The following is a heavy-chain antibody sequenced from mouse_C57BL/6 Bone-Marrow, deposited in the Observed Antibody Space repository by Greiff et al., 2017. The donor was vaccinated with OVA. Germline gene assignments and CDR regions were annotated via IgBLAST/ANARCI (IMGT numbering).Heavy chain of an antibody. J-gene: IGHJ4*01. D-gene: IGHD1-2*01. CDR3: SDDSAVDYYAYGYPIAMDY. CDR2: GQGLDWIG. Sequence: VKLQESGPELARPWASVTISCQAFYTFSRRVHFAFRDTNYWLQWVKQRPGQGLDWIGAIYPGIGDTSYNQKFKVEAALTADKSSSTAYMQLSSLTSDDSAVDYYAYGYPIAMDYWDQGTAVTVTS. CDR1: YTFSRRVH. V-gene: IGHV1-87*01.